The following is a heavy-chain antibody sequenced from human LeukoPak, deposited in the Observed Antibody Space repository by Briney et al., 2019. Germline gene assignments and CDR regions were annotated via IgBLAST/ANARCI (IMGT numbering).Heavy chain of an antibody. J-gene: IGHJ5*02. V-gene: IGHV1-2*02. Sequence: ASVKVSCKASGYIFADYYIHWVRQAPGQGLERMGWIKPNSGGTRSAQKFQGRVTMTRDTSISTAYMELSSLRYDDTAVYYCATNILVRDIINWFDPWGQGTLVTVSS. D-gene: IGHD3-10*01. CDR2: IKPNSGGT. CDR1: GYIFADYY. CDR3: ATNILVRDIINWFDP.